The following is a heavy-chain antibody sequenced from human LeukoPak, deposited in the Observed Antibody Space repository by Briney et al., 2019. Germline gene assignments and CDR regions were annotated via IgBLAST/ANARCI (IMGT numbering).Heavy chain of an antibody. D-gene: IGHD3-9*01. Sequence: GGSLRLSCAASGFTFSSYAMHWVRQAPGKGLEWVAVISYDGSNKYYADSVKGRFTISRDNSKNTLYLQMNSLRAEDTAVYYCARSLLHYDILTGNDYWGQGTLVTVSS. V-gene: IGHV3-30-3*01. CDR2: ISYDGSNK. J-gene: IGHJ4*02. CDR1: GFTFSSYA. CDR3: ARSLLHYDILTGNDY.